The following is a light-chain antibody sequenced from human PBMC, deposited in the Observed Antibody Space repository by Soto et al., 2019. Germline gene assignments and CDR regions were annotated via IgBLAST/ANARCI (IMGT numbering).Light chain of an antibody. CDR3: QQYNNWPPVA. Sequence: EIVMTQSPATLSESPGERATLSCRASQSVSSNLAWYQQKPGQAPRLPIYGASTRATGIPARFSGGGSGTEFTLTICSLQSEDFAVYDGQQYNNWPPVAFGQGTKVEIK. CDR2: GAS. J-gene: IGKJ1*01. V-gene: IGKV3-15*01. CDR1: QSVSSN.